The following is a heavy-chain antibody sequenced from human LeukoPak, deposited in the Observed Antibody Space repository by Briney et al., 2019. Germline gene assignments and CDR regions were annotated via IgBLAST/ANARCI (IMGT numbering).Heavy chain of an antibody. CDR3: ARLINNDNSGDADTFDM. CDR2: IDYSGST. Sequence: SETLSLTCTVSGGSMSSHYWSWIRQTPGKGLEWIGYIDYSGSTRYKPSLKCRVSISVDTSKNQFSLKLTSVTATDTAVYYCARLINNDNSGDADTFDMWGQGTVVTVFS. J-gene: IGHJ3*02. V-gene: IGHV4-59*11. CDR1: GGSMSSHY. D-gene: IGHD3-22*01.